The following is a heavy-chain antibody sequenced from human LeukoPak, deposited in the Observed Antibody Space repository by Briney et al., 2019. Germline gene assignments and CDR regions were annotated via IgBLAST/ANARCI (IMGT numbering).Heavy chain of an antibody. D-gene: IGHD3-3*01. CDR3: ARDRQDLWSGYPKYYFDY. CDR2: IWYDGSNK. CDR1: GFTFSSYG. V-gene: IGHV3-33*01. J-gene: IGHJ4*02. Sequence: GGSLRLSCAASGFTFSSYGMHWVRQAPGKGLEWVAVIWYDGSNKYYADSVKGRFTISRDNPKNTLYLQMNSLRAEDTAVYYCARDRQDLWSGYPKYYFDYWGQGTLVTVSS.